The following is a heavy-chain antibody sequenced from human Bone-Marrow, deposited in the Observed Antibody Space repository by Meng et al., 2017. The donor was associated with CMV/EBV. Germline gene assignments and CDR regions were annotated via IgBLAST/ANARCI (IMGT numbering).Heavy chain of an antibody. V-gene: IGHV3-30*02. CDR2: IRYDGSIK. D-gene: IGHD3-16*01. CDR1: GFTFSSYA. J-gene: IGHJ4*02. Sequence: GESLKISCAASGFTFSSYAMSWVRQAPGKGLEWVAFIRYDGSIKFYAESMKGRFTISRDNSKSTLYLQMDSLRTEDTAVYSCAKDLHDYVWGTYNVDYWGRGTLVTVSS. CDR3: AKDLHDYVWGTYNVDY.